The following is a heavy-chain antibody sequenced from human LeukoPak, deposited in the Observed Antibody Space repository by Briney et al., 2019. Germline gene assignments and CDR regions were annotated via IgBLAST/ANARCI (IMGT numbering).Heavy chain of an antibody. V-gene: IGHV3-74*01. Sequence: QAGGSLRLSCAASGFTFSSYYIHWVRQVPGKGLVWVSRIKDGGTTTDYADSVKGRFTISRDHAKNTLYLQVNSLRAEDTAVYYCTTIRPGYWGQGTLVTVSP. CDR1: GFTFSSYY. CDR2: IKDGGTTT. D-gene: IGHD5-12*01. J-gene: IGHJ4*02. CDR3: TTIRPGY.